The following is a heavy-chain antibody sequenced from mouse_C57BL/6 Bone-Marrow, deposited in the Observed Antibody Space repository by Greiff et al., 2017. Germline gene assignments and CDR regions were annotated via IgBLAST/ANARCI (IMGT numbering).Heavy chain of an antibody. CDR3: ARRRGYSAWFAY. CDR2: IYPRSGNT. CDR1: GYTFTSYG. Sequence: VKLQESGAELARPGASVKLSCKASGYTFTSYGISWVKQRTGQGLEWIGEIYPRSGNTYYNEKFKGKATLTADKSSSTAYMELRSLTSEDSAVYFCARRRGYSAWFAYWGQGTLVTVSA. D-gene: IGHD2-3*01. J-gene: IGHJ3*01. V-gene: IGHV1-81*01.